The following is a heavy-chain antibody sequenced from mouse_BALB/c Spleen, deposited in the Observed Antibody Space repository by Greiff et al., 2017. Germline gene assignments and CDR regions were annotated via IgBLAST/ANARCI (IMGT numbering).Heavy chain of an antibody. V-gene: IGHV5-12-1*01. D-gene: IGHD4-1*01. CDR3: ARRGDNWDCFDY. CDR2: ISSGSGST. Sequence: EVNVVESGGGLVKPGGSLKLSCAASGFAFSSYDMSWVRQTPEKRLEWVAYISSGSGSTYYPHTVKGRFTISRDNSKNTLYLQMSSLTSEDTAMYYCARRGDNWDCFDYWGQGTTLTVSS. CDR1: GFAFSSYD. J-gene: IGHJ2*01.